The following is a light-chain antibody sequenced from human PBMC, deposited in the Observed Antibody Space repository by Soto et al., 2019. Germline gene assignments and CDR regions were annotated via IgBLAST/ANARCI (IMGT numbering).Light chain of an antibody. CDR3: AAWDDSLNGVV. V-gene: IGLV1-44*01. Sequence: QPVLTQPPSASGTPGQRVIIPCSGSSSNIGTNTVNWYQQLPGTAPKLLIYSNNQRPSGVPGRFSGSKSGTSASLAISGLQSEDEADYYCAAWDDSLNGVVFGGGTQLTVL. CDR1: SSNIGTNT. CDR2: SNN. J-gene: IGLJ2*01.